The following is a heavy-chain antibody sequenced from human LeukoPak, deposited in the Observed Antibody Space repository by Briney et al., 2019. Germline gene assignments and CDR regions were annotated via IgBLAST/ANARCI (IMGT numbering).Heavy chain of an antibody. D-gene: IGHD1-1*01. CDR3: ANLRKSLWIPEFDY. J-gene: IGHJ4*02. Sequence: QTGGSLRLSCAASGFTFSSYGMHWVRQAPGKGLEWVSLISGSGDTTYYADSVKGRFTISRDNSKNTLYLQMNSLRAEDTAVYYCANLRKSLWIPEFDYWGQGTLATVSS. CDR1: GFTFSSYG. V-gene: IGHV3-23*01. CDR2: ISGSGDTT.